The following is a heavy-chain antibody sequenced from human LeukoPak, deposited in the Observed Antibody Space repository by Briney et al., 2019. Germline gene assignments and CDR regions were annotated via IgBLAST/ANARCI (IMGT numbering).Heavy chain of an antibody. CDR3: ARFAEYYYDSSGHLDY. V-gene: IGHV1-8*01. D-gene: IGHD3-22*01. CDR1: GYTFTSYD. Sequence: GASVKVSCKASGYTFTSYDINWVRQATGQGLEWMGWMNPNSGNTGYAQKFQGRVTMTRNTSISTAYMELSSLRSEDTAVYYCARFAEYYYDSSGHLDYWGQGTLVTVSS. J-gene: IGHJ4*02. CDR2: MNPNSGNT.